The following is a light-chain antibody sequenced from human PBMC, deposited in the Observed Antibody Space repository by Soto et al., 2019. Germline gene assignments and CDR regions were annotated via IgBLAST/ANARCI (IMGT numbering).Light chain of an antibody. J-gene: IGKJ1*01. CDR1: QSISSW. V-gene: IGKV1-5*01. CDR3: QQYNSDSWT. CDR2: DAS. Sequence: EIKMTQSPSTLSASIGDRVTITCRASQSISSWLAWYQQKPGKAPKLLIYDASSFESGVPSRFSGSGSGTEFTLTISSLQPDDFATYYCQQYNSDSWTFAQGTKVDIK.